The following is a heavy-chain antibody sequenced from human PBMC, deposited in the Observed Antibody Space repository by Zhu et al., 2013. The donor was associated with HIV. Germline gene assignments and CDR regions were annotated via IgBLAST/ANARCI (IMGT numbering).Heavy chain of an antibody. CDR3: AREREMYIVTPGAPKTGYFDS. CDR2: IFYSRST. Sequence: QVQLQESGPGLVKPSQTLSLTCSVSGGSLSSRGYFWSWIRQHPGKGLEWIGYIFYSRSTFYNPSLKSRLSMSLDTSKNQFFLKLNSVTAADTAVYYCAREREMYIVTPGAPKTGYFDSWGQGTLVTVSS. D-gene: IGHD2-2*01. J-gene: IGHJ4*02. CDR1: GGSLSSRGYF. V-gene: IGHV4-31*03.